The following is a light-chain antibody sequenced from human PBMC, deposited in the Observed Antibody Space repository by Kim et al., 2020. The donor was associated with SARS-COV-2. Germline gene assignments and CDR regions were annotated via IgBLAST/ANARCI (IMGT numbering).Light chain of an antibody. Sequence: SYELTQPPSVSVSPGQTASITCSGDKLGDKYACWYQQEPGQSPVLVIYQDSKRPSGIPERFSGSNSGNTATLTISGTQAMDEADYYCQAWDSSTGVFGGGTQLTVL. CDR3: QAWDSSTGV. V-gene: IGLV3-1*01. CDR1: KLGDKY. J-gene: IGLJ3*02. CDR2: QDS.